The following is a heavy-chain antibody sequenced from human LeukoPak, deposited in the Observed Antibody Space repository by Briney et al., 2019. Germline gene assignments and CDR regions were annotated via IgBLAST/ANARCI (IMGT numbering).Heavy chain of an antibody. Sequence: GGSLILSCAASGFTFSSYWGHWVPQAPGKGLVWVSRINSDGSSTSYADSVKGRFTISRDNAKNTLYLQMNSLRVEDTAVYYCARAHGDWYFDLWGRGTLVTVSS. D-gene: IGHD2-21*01. CDR3: ARAHGDWYFDL. V-gene: IGHV3-74*01. J-gene: IGHJ2*01. CDR2: INSDGSST. CDR1: GFTFSSYW.